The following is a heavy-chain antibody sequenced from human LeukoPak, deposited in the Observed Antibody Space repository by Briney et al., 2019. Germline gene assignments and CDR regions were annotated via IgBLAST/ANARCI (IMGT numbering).Heavy chain of an antibody. J-gene: IGHJ5*02. CDR2: IIPIFGTA. V-gene: IGHV1-69*05. CDR1: GGTFSSYA. D-gene: IGHD6-6*01. Sequence: SVKVSCKASGGTFSSYAISWVQQAPGQGLEWMGGIIPIFGTANYAQKLQGRVTITTDESTSTAYVELSSLRSEDTAVYYCARYSSSSAGWFDPWGQGTLVTVSS. CDR3: ARYSSSSAGWFDP.